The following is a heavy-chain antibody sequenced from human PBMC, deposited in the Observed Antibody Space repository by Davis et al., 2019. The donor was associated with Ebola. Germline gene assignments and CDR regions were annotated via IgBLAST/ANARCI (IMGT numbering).Heavy chain of an antibody. Sequence: GESLKISCVASGFTLSGYGLHWVRQPPGKGLEWVAVIWYDGRNQYYADSVKGRFTISRDNSKNTLSLQMNSLRAEDTAVYYCVRDTYYYYNTMDVWGKGTTVTVSS. CDR1: GFTLSGYG. J-gene: IGHJ6*04. CDR2: IWYDGRNQ. V-gene: IGHV3-33*08. CDR3: VRDTYYYYNTMDV.